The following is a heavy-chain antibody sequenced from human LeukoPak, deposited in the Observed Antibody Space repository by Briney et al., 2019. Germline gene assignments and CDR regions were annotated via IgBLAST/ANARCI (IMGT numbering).Heavy chain of an antibody. CDR3: ASDCGGDCYPPAEYFQH. D-gene: IGHD2-21*02. CDR2: IIPIFGTA. Sequence: SVKVSRMASGGTFSSYAISWVRQAPGQGLEWMGGIIPIFGTANYAQKFQGRVTITADKSTSTAYMELSSLRSEDTAVYYCASDCGGDCYPPAEYFQHWGQGTLVTVSS. CDR1: GGTFSSYA. V-gene: IGHV1-69*06. J-gene: IGHJ1*01.